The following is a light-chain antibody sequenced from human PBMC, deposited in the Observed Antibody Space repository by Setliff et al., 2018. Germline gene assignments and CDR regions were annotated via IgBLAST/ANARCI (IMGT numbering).Light chain of an antibody. J-gene: IGLJ2*01. CDR3: QSYDSSLGGSVG. CDR2: GNS. Sequence: QSVLTQPPSVSGAPGQRVTISCTGSSSNIGAGYDVHWYQQLPGTAPKLLIYGNSNRTSGVPDRFSGSKSGTSASLAITGLQAEDEADYYCQSYDSSLGGSVGFGGGTKVTV. CDR1: SSNIGAGYD. V-gene: IGLV1-40*01.